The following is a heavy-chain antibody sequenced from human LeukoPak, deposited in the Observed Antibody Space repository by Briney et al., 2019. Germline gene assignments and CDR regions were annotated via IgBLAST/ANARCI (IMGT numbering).Heavy chain of an antibody. J-gene: IGHJ4*02. Sequence: GASVKVSCKASGYTFSSYDINWVRQAAGQGPEWMGWMNPNSGNTAYAQNFQGRVIMTRNTSISTAYMELSSLRFEDTAVSYCAIRTSRGGSGSSYFDSWGQGTLVTVSS. CDR3: AIRTSRGGSGSSYFDS. CDR2: MNPNSGNT. D-gene: IGHD3-10*01. CDR1: GYTFSSYD. V-gene: IGHV1-8*01.